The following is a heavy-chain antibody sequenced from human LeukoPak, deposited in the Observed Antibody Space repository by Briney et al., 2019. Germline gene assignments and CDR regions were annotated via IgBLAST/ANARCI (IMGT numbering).Heavy chain of an antibody. CDR1: GYTFTGYY. Sequence: ASVKVSCKASGYTFTGYYMHWVRQAPGQGHEWMGWINPNSGGTNYAQKFQGRVTMTRDTSISTAYMELSRLRSDDTAVYYCASSVAGSLDYYYYGMDVWGQGTTVTVSS. D-gene: IGHD6-19*01. CDR3: ASSVAGSLDYYYYGMDV. J-gene: IGHJ6*02. CDR2: INPNSGGT. V-gene: IGHV1-2*02.